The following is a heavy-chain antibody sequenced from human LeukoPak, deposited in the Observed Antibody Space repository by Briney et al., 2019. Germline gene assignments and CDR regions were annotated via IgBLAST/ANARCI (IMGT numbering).Heavy chain of an antibody. CDR2: INPSGGST. V-gene: IGHV1-46*01. CDR3: ARDSGWLQFEDRTGEGAFDP. D-gene: IGHD5-24*01. Sequence: WASVKVSCTAYGYTFTSYYMHWVRQAPGPGLEWMGIINPSGGSTTYAQKFQGRITMTRDMSTSTVYMELSSLRSEDTAVYYCARDSGWLQFEDRTGEGAFDPWGQGTLVTVSS. J-gene: IGHJ5*02. CDR1: GYTFTSYY.